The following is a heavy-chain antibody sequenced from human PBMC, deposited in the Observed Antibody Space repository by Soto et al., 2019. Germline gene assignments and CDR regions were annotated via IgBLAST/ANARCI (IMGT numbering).Heavy chain of an antibody. D-gene: IGHD3-10*01. CDR3: ARNFYGSASF. CDR2: ISSSGNT. V-gene: IGHV3-48*01. J-gene: IGHJ4*02. CDR1: GFTFISYS. Sequence: PGGSLRLSCAASGFTFISYSMNWVRQAPGKGLEWVSYISSSGNTYYADSVKGRFTISRDNSKNTVYLQMNSLRAEDMAVYYCARNFYGSASFWGQGTLVTVSS.